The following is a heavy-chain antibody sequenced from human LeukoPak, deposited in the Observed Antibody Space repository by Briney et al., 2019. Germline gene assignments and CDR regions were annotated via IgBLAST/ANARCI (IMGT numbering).Heavy chain of an antibody. V-gene: IGHV4-31*03. CDR3: ASSAGTYDFWSGYYNGWFDP. CDR2: IYYSGST. CDR1: GGSISSGGYY. J-gene: IGHJ5*02. Sequence: SQTLSLTCTVSGGSISSGGYYWSWIRQHPGKGLEWIGYIYYSGSTYYNPSLKSRVTISVDTSKNQFSLELSSVTAADTAVYYCASSAGTYDFWSGYYNGWFDPWGQGTLVTVSS. D-gene: IGHD3-3*01.